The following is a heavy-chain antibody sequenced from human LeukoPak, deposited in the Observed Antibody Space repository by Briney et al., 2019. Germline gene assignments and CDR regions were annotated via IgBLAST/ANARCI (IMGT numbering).Heavy chain of an antibody. V-gene: IGHV4-31*03. CDR2: IYYSGVT. Sequence: SETLSLTCTVSGGSISSGDYYWSWIRQRPGKGLEWIGSIYYSGVTYYNSSLESRVTISVDTSKNQFSLNLSSVTAADTAVYYCARVRFLEWLPFDYWGQGTLVTVSS. CDR1: GGSISSGDYY. D-gene: IGHD3-3*01. J-gene: IGHJ4*02. CDR3: ARVRFLEWLPFDY.